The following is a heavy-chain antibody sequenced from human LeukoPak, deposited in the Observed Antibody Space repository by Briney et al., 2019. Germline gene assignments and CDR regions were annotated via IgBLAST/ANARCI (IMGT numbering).Heavy chain of an antibody. D-gene: IGHD6-19*01. CDR1: GFTFSSYW. J-gene: IGHJ6*02. Sequence: GGPLRLSCAASGFTFSSYWMSWLRQAPGKRLESVANIKQDGSEKYYVDSVKGRFTISRDNAKNSLYLQMNSLRAEDTAVYYCARGAGAVAGHYYYYGMDVWGQGTTVTVSS. CDR2: IKQDGSEK. V-gene: IGHV3-7*01. CDR3: ARGAGAVAGHYYYYGMDV.